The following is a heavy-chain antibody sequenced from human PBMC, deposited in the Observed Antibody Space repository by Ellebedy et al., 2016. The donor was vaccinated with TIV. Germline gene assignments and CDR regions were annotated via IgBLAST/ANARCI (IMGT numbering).Heavy chain of an antibody. D-gene: IGHD2-15*01. CDR2: INQDGGEK. CDR3: ARLAGGTCQCAFDI. CDR1: GFTFSSYW. J-gene: IGHJ3*02. V-gene: IGHV3-7*01. Sequence: GESLKISCAASGFTFSSYWMSWVRQGPGKGLEWVANINQDGGEKNYVDSVRGRFTISRDNAKNSVHLQMNSLRAEDTAVYYCARLAGGTCQCAFDIWGQGTMVTVSS.